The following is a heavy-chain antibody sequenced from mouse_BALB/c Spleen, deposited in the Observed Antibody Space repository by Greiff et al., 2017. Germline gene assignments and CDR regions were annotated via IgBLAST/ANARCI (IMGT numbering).Heavy chain of an antibody. V-gene: IGHV3-2*02. CDR2: ISYSGST. Sequence: VQLQQSGPGLVKPSQSLSLTCTVTGYSITSDYAWNWIRQFPGNKLEWMGYISYSGSTSYNPSLKSRISITRDTSKNQFFLQLNSVTTEDTATYYCARGVYYGSSYDWYFDVWGAGTTVTVSS. CDR3: ARGVYYGSSYDWYFDV. J-gene: IGHJ1*01. D-gene: IGHD1-1*01. CDR1: GYSITSDYA.